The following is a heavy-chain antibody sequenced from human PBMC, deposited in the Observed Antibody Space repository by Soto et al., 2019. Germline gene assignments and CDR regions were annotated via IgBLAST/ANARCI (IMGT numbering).Heavy chain of an antibody. J-gene: IGHJ5*02. V-gene: IGHV4-4*02. CDR1: GDSISSSHW. CDR2: IYHSGST. D-gene: IGHD3-10*01. CDR3: ASTMNWFDP. Sequence: SETLSLTCTVSGDSISSSHWWNWVRQPPGKGLEWIGEIYHSGSTNYNPSLKSRVTISVDKSKNQFSLKLSSVTAADTAIYYCASTMNWFDPWGQGTLVTVSS.